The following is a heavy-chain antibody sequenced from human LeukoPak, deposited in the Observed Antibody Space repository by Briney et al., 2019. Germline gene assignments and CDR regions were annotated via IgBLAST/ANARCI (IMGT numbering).Heavy chain of an antibody. CDR1: GYSISSGYY. D-gene: IGHD2-2*01. J-gene: IGHJ4*02. CDR3: ARHGIECSSTNCYWATVRY. Sequence: PSETLSLTCAVSGYSISSGYYWGWIRQPPGKGLEWIGSIYHSGSTYYNPYLKSRVTISVDTSKNQFSLKLSSVTAVDTAVYYCARHGIECSSTNCYWATVRYWGQGTLVTVSS. CDR2: IYHSGST. V-gene: IGHV4-38-2*01.